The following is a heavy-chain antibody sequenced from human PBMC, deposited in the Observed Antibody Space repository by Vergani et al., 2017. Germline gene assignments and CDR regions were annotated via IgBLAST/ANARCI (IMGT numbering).Heavy chain of an antibody. Sequence: EVQLLESGGHLVQPGGSLRLSCAASGFTFNHYAMNWVRQAPGKGLECVSGISCSGGSTYYAGSVKGRFTISRDSSKNTLYLQMNSLSAGDTAVYYCAKANPRKSGYDYLYYYHAMDVGGQGTTVTVSS. CDR2: ISCSGGST. CDR1: GFTFNHYA. J-gene: IGHJ6*02. CDR3: AKANPRKSGYDYLYYYHAMDV. V-gene: IGHV3-23*01. D-gene: IGHD5-12*01.